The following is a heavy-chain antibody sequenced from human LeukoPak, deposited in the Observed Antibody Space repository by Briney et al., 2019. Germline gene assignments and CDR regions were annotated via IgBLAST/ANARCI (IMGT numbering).Heavy chain of an antibody. Sequence: ASVKVSCKASGGTFISYAISWVRQAPGQGLEWMGGIIPIFGTANYAQKFQDRVTITADESTSTAYMELSSLRSEDTAVYYCARDRWDIPGTTIDDYWGQGTLVTVSS. CDR2: IIPIFGTA. V-gene: IGHV1-69*01. D-gene: IGHD1-7*01. CDR3: ARDRWDIPGTTIDDY. J-gene: IGHJ4*02. CDR1: GGTFISYA.